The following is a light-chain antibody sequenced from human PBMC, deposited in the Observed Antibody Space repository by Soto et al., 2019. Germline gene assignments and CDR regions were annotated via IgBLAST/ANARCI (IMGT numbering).Light chain of an antibody. CDR3: ATWDDSLSGPV. CDR2: ENN. CDR1: TSNIGSSS. V-gene: IGLV1-47*01. J-gene: IGLJ2*01. Sequence: QSVLTQPPSASGTPGQRVTISCSGSTSNIGSSSVYWYQQLPGTAPKLFIYENNRRPSGVPDRFSGSKSGTSASLAISGLQSEDEADYYCATWDDSLSGPVFGGGTKLTVL.